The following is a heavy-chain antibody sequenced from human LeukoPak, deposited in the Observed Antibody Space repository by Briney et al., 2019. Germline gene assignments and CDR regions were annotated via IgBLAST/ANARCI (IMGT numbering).Heavy chain of an antibody. D-gene: IGHD6-19*01. J-gene: IGHJ4*02. CDR1: GYTFTSYA. V-gene: IGHV1-3*01. Sequence: GASVKVSCKASGYTFTSYAVHWVRQAPGQRLEWMGWINAGNGNTKYSQKFQGRVTITRDTSASTAYMELSSLRSEDTAVYYCARDLGGGWYPFDYWGQGTLVTVSS. CDR3: ARDLGGGWYPFDY. CDR2: INAGNGNT.